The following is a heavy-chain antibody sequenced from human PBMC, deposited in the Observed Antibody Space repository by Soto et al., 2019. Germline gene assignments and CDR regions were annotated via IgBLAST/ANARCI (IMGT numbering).Heavy chain of an antibody. J-gene: IGHJ6*03. D-gene: IGHD2-2*01. Sequence: SETLSLTCTVSGGSISSSSYYWGWIRQPPGKGLEWIGSIYYSGSTYYNPSLKSRVTISVDTSKNQFSLKLSSVTAADTAVYYCARHAAALMYVSYYYYYYMDVWGKGTTVTGSS. CDR1: GGSISSSSYY. V-gene: IGHV4-39*01. CDR2: IYYSGST. CDR3: ARHAAALMYVSYYYYYYMDV.